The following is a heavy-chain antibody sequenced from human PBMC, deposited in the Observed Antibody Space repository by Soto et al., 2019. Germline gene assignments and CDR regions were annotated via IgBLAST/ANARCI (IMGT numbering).Heavy chain of an antibody. V-gene: IGHV1-8*01. CDR3: VRGGFLSHDHVIIAPATLGFEP. CDR1: GYTFTTYD. D-gene: IGHD2-2*01. CDR2: MNPNRTNT. Sequence: QVQLMQSGAEVKKPGASVKVSCKASGYTFTTYDINWVRQAPGQGREWMGWMNPNRTNTGYAEKFQGRVTMTRDTSISTAYMELSSLRYDDTAVYYCVRGGFLSHDHVIIAPATLGFEPWGQGTLVTVSS. J-gene: IGHJ5*02.